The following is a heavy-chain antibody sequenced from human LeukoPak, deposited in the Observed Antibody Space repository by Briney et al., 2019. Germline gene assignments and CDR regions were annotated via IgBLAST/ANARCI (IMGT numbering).Heavy chain of an antibody. J-gene: IGHJ4*02. CDR1: GYTFTSNY. V-gene: IGHV1-46*01. CDR3: ASNSCSGGSCYLRHDY. D-gene: IGHD2-15*01. Sequence: ASVKVSCKAFGYTFTSNYMHWVRQAPGQGLEWMGIINPSGGSTSYAQKFQGRVTMTRDMSTSTVYMELSSLRSEDTAVYYCASNSCSGGSCYLRHDYWGQGTLVTVSS. CDR2: INPSGGST.